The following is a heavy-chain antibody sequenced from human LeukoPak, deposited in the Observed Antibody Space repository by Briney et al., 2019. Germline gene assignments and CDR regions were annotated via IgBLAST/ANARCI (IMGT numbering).Heavy chain of an antibody. Sequence: GGSLRLSCAASGFTFSSYAMHWVRQAPGKGLEWVAVISYDGSNKYYADSVKGRFTISRDNSKNTLYLQMNSLRAEDTAVYYCARYRDYGDCFDYWGQGTLVTVSS. V-gene: IGHV3-30-3*01. J-gene: IGHJ4*02. CDR2: ISYDGSNK. D-gene: IGHD4-17*01. CDR1: GFTFSSYA. CDR3: ARYRDYGDCFDY.